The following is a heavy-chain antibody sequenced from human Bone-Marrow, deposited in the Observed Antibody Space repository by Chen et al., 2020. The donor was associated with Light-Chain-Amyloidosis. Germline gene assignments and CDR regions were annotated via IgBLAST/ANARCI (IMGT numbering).Heavy chain of an antibody. CDR1: GFTFDDYG. CDR2: INWNGGST. J-gene: IGHJ6*03. CDR3: ARSSSWYGYYYYMDV. Sequence: EVQLVEPGGGVVRPGGSLRRSCAASGFTFDDYGRSWVRQAPGKGLEWVSGINWNGGSTGYADSVKGRFTISRDNAKNSLYLQMNSLRAEDTALYYCARSSSWYGYYYYMDVWGKGTTVTVSS. V-gene: IGHV3-20*04. D-gene: IGHD6-13*01.